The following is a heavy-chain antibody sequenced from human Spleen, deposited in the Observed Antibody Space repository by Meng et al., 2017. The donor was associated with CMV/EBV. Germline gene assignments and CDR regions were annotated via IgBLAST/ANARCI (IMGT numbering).Heavy chain of an antibody. J-gene: IGHJ2*01. V-gene: IGHV4-39*02. CDR2: IYFSGST. D-gene: IGHD2-2*01. CDR1: NYD. CDR3: ARGAPSFCTATICYVSYWYFDL. Sequence: NYDWGWIRQTPGKGLQWIGSIYFSGSTHYNPSLESRVTISVDTSKNQFSLRLSSVTAADTAAYFCARGAPSFCTATICYVSYWYFDLWGRGTLVTVSS.